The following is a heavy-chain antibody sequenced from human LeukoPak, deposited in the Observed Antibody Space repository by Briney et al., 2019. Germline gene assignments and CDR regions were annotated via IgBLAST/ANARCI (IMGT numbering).Heavy chain of an antibody. CDR3: ARIDYGSGSYYDY. CDR2: ISSSSSYI. Sequence: GGSLRLSCAASGFTFSSYSMNWVRQPPGKGLEWVSSISSSSSYIYYADSVKGRFTISRDNAKNSLYLQMNSLRAEDTAVYYCARIDYGSGSYYDYWGQGTLVTVSS. D-gene: IGHD3-10*01. V-gene: IGHV3-21*01. J-gene: IGHJ4*02. CDR1: GFTFSSYS.